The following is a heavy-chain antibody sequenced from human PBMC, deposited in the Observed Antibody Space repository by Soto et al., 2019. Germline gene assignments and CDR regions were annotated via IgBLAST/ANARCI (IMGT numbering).Heavy chain of an antibody. CDR1: GYTFTSYG. J-gene: IGHJ6*03. V-gene: IGHV1-18*01. CDR3: ARSVVVVPRYYYYYYMDV. D-gene: IGHD2-2*01. CDR2: ISAYNGNT. Sequence: ASVKVSCKASGYTFTSYGISWVRQAPGQGLEWMGWISAYNGNTNYAQKLQGRVTMTTDTSTSTAYMELSSLRSEDTAVYYCARSVVVVPRYYYYYYMDVWGKGTTVTVSS.